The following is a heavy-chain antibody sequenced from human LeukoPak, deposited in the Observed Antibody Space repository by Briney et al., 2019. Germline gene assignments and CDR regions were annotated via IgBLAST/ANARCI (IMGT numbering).Heavy chain of an antibody. CDR2: IYYSGST. CDR3: ARGRARDGSYPWLDS. Sequence: PSETLSLTCSVSGDSIGSYYWTWIRQSPGKGLEWIGYIYYSGSTNYSPSLKSRATISVDTSNNQFSLQLRSVTAADTAIYYCARGRARDGSYPWLDSWGQGTLVTVSS. J-gene: IGHJ5*01. CDR1: GDSIGSYY. D-gene: IGHD3-16*02. V-gene: IGHV4-59*01.